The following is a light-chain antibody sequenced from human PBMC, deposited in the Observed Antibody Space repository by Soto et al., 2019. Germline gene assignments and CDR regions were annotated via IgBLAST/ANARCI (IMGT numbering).Light chain of an antibody. Sequence: DIAMTQSPGTLSLSPGERATLSWGASQTITTKSLAWYQQKPGQSPRLLIYGASSRATGIPDRFRVSGSGTDFTLTISRLETEDFAVYYCQQYGASPRTFGQGTKVDIK. J-gene: IGKJ1*01. CDR2: GAS. CDR1: QTITTKS. CDR3: QQYGASPRT. V-gene: IGKV3-20*01.